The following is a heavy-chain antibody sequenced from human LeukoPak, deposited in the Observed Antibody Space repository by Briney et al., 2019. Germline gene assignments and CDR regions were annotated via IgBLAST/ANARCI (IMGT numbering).Heavy chain of an antibody. CDR1: GFTFSSYW. D-gene: IGHD4-17*01. J-gene: IGHJ4*02. CDR2: IKQDGSEK. CDR3: ARGDNDYGDFYYFDY. Sequence: GGSLRLSCAASGFTFSSYWMSWVRQAPGKGLEWVANIKQDGSEKYYVDSVKGRFTISRDNAKNSLYLQMNSLRAEDTAVYYCARGDNDYGDFYYFDYWGQGTLVTVSS. V-gene: IGHV3-7*01.